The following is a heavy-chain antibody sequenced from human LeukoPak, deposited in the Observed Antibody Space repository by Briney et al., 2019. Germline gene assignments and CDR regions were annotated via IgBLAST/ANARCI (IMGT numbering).Heavy chain of an antibody. V-gene: IGHV3-43*01. J-gene: IGHJ4*02. Sequence: TGGSLRLSCAASGFTFDDYMMHWVRQAPGKGLEWVALISWDGNSIYYADSVKGRFTISRDSGKNSLYLQMLNLRTEDTAFYYCAKDVATVGIVDFWGQGTLVTVSS. CDR3: AKDVATVGIVDF. CDR1: GFTFDDYM. CDR2: ISWDGNSI. D-gene: IGHD2-21*01.